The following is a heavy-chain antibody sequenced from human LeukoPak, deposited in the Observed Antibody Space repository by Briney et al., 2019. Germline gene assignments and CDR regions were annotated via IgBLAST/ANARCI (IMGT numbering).Heavy chain of an antibody. CDR2: VYYSGST. D-gene: IGHD1-26*01. Sequence: SETLSLTCTVSGGSLGGFYWSWIRQPPGKGLEWIGYVYYSGSTNYNPSLKSRVTISVDTSKNQFSLKLTSVTAADTAMYYCARGMGMSDYWGQGTLVTVSS. CDR3: ARGMGMSDY. CDR1: GGSLGGFY. J-gene: IGHJ4*02. V-gene: IGHV4-59*01.